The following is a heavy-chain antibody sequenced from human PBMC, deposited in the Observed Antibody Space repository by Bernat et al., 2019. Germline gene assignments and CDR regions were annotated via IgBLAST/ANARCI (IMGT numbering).Heavy chain of an antibody. CDR2: ISSSSSYT. CDR3: ARVYSSSSGRASDY. D-gene: IGHD6-6*01. V-gene: IGHV3-11*06. Sequence: QVQLVESGGGLVKPGGSLRLSCAASGFTFSDYYMSWIRQAPGKGLEWISYISSSSSYTNYADSVKGRFTISRDNAKNSLYLQMNSLRAEDTGLYYCARVYSSSSGRASDYWGQGTLVTVSS. J-gene: IGHJ4*02. CDR1: GFTFSDYY.